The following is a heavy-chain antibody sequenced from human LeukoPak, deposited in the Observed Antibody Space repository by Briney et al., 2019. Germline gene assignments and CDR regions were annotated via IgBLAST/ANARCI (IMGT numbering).Heavy chain of an antibody. J-gene: IGHJ4*02. D-gene: IGHD4/OR15-4a*01. CDR1: GFIFSTFG. Sequence: GGSLRLSCSASGFIFSTFGMHSVRQAPGKGLEWVAFIRNDKSSEHYADSVKGRFTISRDNPKNTLYLQMNSLRPEDTAVYSCAKRISGANYSLLDYWGQGTLVIVSS. V-gene: IGHV3-30*02. CDR2: IRNDKSSE. CDR3: AKRISGANYSLLDY.